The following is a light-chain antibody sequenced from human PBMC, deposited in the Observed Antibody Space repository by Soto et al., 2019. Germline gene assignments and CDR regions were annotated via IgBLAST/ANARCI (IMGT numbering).Light chain of an antibody. J-gene: IGLJ2*01. CDR1: SSDVGGYNY. CDR2: EVS. Sequence: QSALTQPPSASGSPGQSVTISCTGTSSDVGGYNYVSWYQQLPGEAPKLMIYEVSKRPSGVPDRFSGSKSVNTASLTVSGLQAEDEADYYCSSYAGSNNLIFGGGTKVTVL. CDR3: SSYAGSNNLI. V-gene: IGLV2-8*01.